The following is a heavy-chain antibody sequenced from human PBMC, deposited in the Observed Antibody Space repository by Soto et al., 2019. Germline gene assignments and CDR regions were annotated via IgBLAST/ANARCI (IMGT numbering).Heavy chain of an antibody. D-gene: IGHD1-7*01. CDR1: GGSFSGYY. Sequence: TSETLSLTCAVYGGSFSGYYWSWIRQPPGKGLEWIGEINHSGSTNYNPSLKSRVTISVDTSKNQFSLKLSSVTAADTAVYYCARVEYNWNYVSYYYYGMDVWGQGTTVTVSS. CDR2: INHSGST. V-gene: IGHV4-34*01. CDR3: ARVEYNWNYVSYYYYGMDV. J-gene: IGHJ6*02.